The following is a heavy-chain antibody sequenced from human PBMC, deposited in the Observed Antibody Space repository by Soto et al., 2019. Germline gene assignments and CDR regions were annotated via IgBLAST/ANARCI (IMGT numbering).Heavy chain of an antibody. D-gene: IGHD6-6*01. V-gene: IGHV4-31*03. CDR2: IYYSGST. J-gene: IGHJ5*02. Sequence: SETLSLTCTVSGGSISYSGYYWGWIRQSPGKGLEWIGYIYYSGSTYYNPSLESRVAISLDTSRSQFSLTLHSVTAADTAIYYCARDRHNNFFDPWGQGTLVTVSP. CDR1: GGSISYSGYY. CDR3: ARDRHNNFFDP.